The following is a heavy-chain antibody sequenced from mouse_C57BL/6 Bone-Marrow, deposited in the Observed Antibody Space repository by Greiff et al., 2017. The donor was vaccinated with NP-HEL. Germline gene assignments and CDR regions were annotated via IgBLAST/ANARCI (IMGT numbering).Heavy chain of an antibody. CDR1: GFSFNTYA. CDR3: VRHYDGNYPAWFAY. J-gene: IGHJ3*01. Sequence: EVQLVESSGGLVQPKGSLKLSCAASGFSFNTYAMNWVRQAPGKGLEWVARIRSKSNNYATYYADSVKDRFTISRDDSESMLYLQMNNLKTEDTAMYYCVRHYDGNYPAWFAYWGQGTLVTVSA. V-gene: IGHV10-1*01. CDR2: IRSKSNNYAT. D-gene: IGHD2-3*01.